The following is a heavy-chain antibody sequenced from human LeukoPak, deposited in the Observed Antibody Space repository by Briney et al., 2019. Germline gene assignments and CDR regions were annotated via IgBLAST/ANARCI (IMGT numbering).Heavy chain of an antibody. CDR2: INQGESMI. CDR1: GFRFSRYW. D-gene: IGHD5-24*01. Sequence: GGSLRLSCAASGFRFSRYWMSWVRQAPGKGLEWVASINQGESMIWYVDSVKGRFTISRGNANNLLFLQTNYMRVEDTAVYYCAKLLRDVTIYDFWGHGDLVTVSS. V-gene: IGHV3-7*01. J-gene: IGHJ4*03. CDR3: AKLLRDVTIYDF.